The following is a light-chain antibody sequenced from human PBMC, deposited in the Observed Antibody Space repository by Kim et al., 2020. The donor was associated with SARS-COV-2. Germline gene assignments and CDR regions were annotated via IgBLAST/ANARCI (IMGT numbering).Light chain of an antibody. CDR2: EVS. J-gene: IGLJ1*01. CDR1: SGDVGGYNY. Sequence: PGQLDTTSCTGTSGDVGGYNYVSWYQQHPGKAPKLMIYEVSKRPSGVPDRFSGSKSGNTASLTVSGLQAEDEADYYCSSYAGSNNVFGTGTKVTVL. CDR3: SSYAGSNNV. V-gene: IGLV2-8*01.